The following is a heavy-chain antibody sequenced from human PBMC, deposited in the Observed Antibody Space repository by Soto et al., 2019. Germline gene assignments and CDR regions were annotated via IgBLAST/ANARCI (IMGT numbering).Heavy chain of an antibody. CDR3: ARRKERSGPYYLDL. CDR2: MNPNNGNA. Sequence: ASAKVSCKASGFTLITYDFSWVRQATGQGLEWMGWMNPNNGNAGFAQKFRGRINMTRNTSISTAYLELSSLRSDDSAVYFCARRKERSGPYYLDLWGQGTQVTVSS. D-gene: IGHD6-25*01. J-gene: IGHJ4*02. V-gene: IGHV1-8*01. CDR1: GFTLITYD.